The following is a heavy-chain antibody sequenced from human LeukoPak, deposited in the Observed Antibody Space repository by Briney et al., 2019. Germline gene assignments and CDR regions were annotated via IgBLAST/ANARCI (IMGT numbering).Heavy chain of an antibody. J-gene: IGHJ1*01. CDR1: GFTFSSYG. D-gene: IGHD3-10*01. CDR2: ISYDGSNK. Sequence: GRSLRLSCAASGFTFSSYGMHWVRQAPGKGLEWVAVISYDGSNKYYADSVKGRFTISRDNSKNTLYLQMNSLRAEDTAVYYCAKGYAVNYYGSGSYSEYFQHWGQGTLVIVSS. CDR3: AKGYAVNYYGSGSYSEYFQH. V-gene: IGHV3-30*18.